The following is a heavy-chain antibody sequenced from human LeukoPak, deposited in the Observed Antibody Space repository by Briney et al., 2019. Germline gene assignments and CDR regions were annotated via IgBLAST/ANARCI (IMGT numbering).Heavy chain of an antibody. Sequence: SQTLSLTCAISGDSVSSNSAAWNWIRQSPSRGLEWLGRTYYMSKWNTEYAVSVESRITINPDTSKNQFSLLLSSVTPEDTAVYYCAGAGHGSHWFDPWGQGTLVTVSS. CDR3: AGAGHGSHWFDP. V-gene: IGHV6-1*01. CDR2: TYYMSKWNT. CDR1: GDSVSSNSAA. D-gene: IGHD6-19*01. J-gene: IGHJ5*02.